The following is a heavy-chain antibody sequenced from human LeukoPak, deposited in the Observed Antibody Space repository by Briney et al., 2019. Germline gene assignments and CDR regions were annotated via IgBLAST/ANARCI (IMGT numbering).Heavy chain of an antibody. D-gene: IGHD5-24*01. J-gene: IGHJ4*02. CDR1: GFTFSSYW. CDR2: IKQDGSEK. CDR3: ARRGDGYNLNFDY. Sequence: PGGSLRLSCAASGFTFSSYWMSWVRQAPGKGLEWVANIKQDGSEKYYVDSVKGRFTISRDNAKNSLYLQMNSLRAEDTAVYYCARRGDGYNLNFDYWGQGTLVTVSS. V-gene: IGHV3-7*05.